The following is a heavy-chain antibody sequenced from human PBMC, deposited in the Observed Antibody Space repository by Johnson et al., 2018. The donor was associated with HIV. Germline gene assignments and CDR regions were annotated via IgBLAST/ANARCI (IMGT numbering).Heavy chain of an antibody. CDR2: IRYDGDIT. CDR1: GFTFSNYG. J-gene: IGHJ3*02. V-gene: IGHV3-30*02. CDR3: TTFYCGGDCYAFDI. Sequence: QVRLVDSGGGVVRPGGSLRLSCAASGFTFSNYGMHWVRQAPGKGLEWVAFIRYDGDITYYVDSVKGRFTISRDNSKNTLYLQMNSLKTEDTAVYYCTTFYCGGDCYAFDIWGQGTMVTVSS. D-gene: IGHD2-21*01.